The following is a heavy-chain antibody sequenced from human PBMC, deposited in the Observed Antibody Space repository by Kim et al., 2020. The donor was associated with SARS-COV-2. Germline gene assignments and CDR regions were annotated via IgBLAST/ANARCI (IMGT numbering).Heavy chain of an antibody. CDR3: VRGRPRNFDWLSPHYGMDV. V-gene: IGHV4-59*13. CDR2: IYYSGST. CDR1: GGSISSYY. D-gene: IGHD3-9*01. Sequence: SETLSLTCTVSGGSISSYYWSWIRQPPGKGLEWIGYIYYSGSTNYNPSLKSRVTISVDTSKNQFSLKLSSVTAADTAVYYCVRGRPRNFDWLSPHYGMDVWGQGTTVTVSS. J-gene: IGHJ6*02.